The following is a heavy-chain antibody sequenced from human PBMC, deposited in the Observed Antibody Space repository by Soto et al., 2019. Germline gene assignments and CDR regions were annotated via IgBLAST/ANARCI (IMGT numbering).Heavy chain of an antibody. CDR2: IYYSGST. CDR1: GGSISSGGYY. J-gene: IGHJ4*02. V-gene: IGHV4-31*03. Sequence: QVQLQESGPGLVKPSQTLSLTCTVSGGSISSGGYYWSWIRQHPGKGLEWIGYIYYSGSTYYNPSLNSRVTISVDTSKNQFSLKLSSVTAADTAVYYCARGWEPPTYYFDYWGQGTLVTVSS. D-gene: IGHD1-1*01. CDR3: ARGWEPPTYYFDY.